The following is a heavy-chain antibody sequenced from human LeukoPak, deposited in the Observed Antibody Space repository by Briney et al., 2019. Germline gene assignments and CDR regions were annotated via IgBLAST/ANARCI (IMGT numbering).Heavy chain of an antibody. V-gene: IGHV4-61*02. D-gene: IGHD3-9*01. CDR1: GGSISSGGYY. CDR2: IYTTRST. J-gene: IGHJ6*03. Sequence: SETLSLTCTVSGGSISSGGYYWSWIRQPPGKGLKWIGRIYTTRSTNYNPSLQSRVTIYVHTSKNQFYLKLRSVTAADTAVYYFARESEYDILGTNYYYYMDVWGKGTTVTVSS. CDR3: ARESEYDILGTNYYYYMDV.